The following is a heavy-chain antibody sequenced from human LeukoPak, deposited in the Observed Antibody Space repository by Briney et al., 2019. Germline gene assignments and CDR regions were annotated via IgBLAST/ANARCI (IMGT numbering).Heavy chain of an antibody. CDR3: AKDVLQLTGYYYYYMDV. CDR2: IRYDGSNK. Sequence: GGSLRLSCATSGFTFDDYAMHWVRQAPGKGLEWVAFIRYDGSNKYYADSVKGRFTISRDNSKNTLYLQMNSLRAEDTAVYYCAKDVLQLTGYYYYYMDVWGKGTTVTISS. CDR1: GFTFDDYA. J-gene: IGHJ6*03. V-gene: IGHV3-30*02. D-gene: IGHD5-18*01.